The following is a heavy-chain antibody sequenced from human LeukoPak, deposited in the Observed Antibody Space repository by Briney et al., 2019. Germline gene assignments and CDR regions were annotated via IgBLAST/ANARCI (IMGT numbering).Heavy chain of an antibody. D-gene: IGHD3-22*01. CDR2: ISAYNGNT. J-gene: IGHJ4*02. Sequence: ASVKVSCKASGYTFTSYGISWVRQAPGQGLEWMGWISAYNGNTNYSQKLQGRVTMTTDTSTSTAYMELRSLRSDDTAVYYCAHYDSSGYYDYWGQGTLVTVSS. CDR3: AHYDSSGYYDY. V-gene: IGHV1-18*01. CDR1: GYTFTSYG.